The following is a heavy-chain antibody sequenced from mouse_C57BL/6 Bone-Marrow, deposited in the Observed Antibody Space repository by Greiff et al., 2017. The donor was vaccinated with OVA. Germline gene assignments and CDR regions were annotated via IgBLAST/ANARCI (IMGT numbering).Heavy chain of an antibody. J-gene: IGHJ3*01. CDR1: GFSFNTYA. CDR3: VRQGDYGSLFAY. V-gene: IGHV10-1*01. CDR2: IRSKSNNYAT. D-gene: IGHD1-1*01. Sequence: EVQVVESGGGLVQPKGSLKLSCAASGFSFNTYAMNWVRQAPGKGLEWVARIRSKSNNYATYYADSVKDRFTISRDDSESMLYLQMNNLKTEDTAMYYCVRQGDYGSLFAYWGQGTLVTVSA.